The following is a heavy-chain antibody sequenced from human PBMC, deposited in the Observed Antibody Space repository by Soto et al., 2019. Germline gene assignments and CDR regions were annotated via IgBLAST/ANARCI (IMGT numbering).Heavy chain of an antibody. CDR2: TYYRSKGCN. CDR3: ARGSWDDVTGHYYMDV. D-gene: IGHD1-1*01. Sequence: QVQLQQSGPGLVKPSQTLSLTCDISGDSVSSNSAGWDWIRQTPSRGLEWLGRTYYRSKGCNNYALSVKSRLTVNPDTAKTQFSLQLNSVTPEDTAVYYCARGSWDDVTGHYYMDVWGKGTTVTVSS. V-gene: IGHV6-1*01. J-gene: IGHJ6*03. CDR1: GDSVSSNSAG.